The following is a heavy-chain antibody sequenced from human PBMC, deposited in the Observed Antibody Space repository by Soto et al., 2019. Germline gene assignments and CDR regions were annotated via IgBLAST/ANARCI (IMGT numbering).Heavy chain of an antibody. Sequence: SETLSLTCTVSGGSISSYYWSWIRQPPGKGLEWIGYIYYSGSTYYNPSLKSRVTISVDTSKNQFSLKLSSVTAADTAVYYCAREVPTTTSLDYWGQGTLVTVSS. CDR2: IYYSGST. CDR3: AREVPTTTSLDY. D-gene: IGHD4-4*01. V-gene: IGHV4-59*12. J-gene: IGHJ4*02. CDR1: GGSISSYY.